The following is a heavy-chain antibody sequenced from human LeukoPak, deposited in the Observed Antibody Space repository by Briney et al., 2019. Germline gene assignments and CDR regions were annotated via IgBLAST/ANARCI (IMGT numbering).Heavy chain of an antibody. CDR3: ARDLGLTRITIFGVVSDY. D-gene: IGHD3-3*01. V-gene: IGHV1-2*02. Sequence: ASVKVSCKASGYTFTGYYMHWVRQAPGQGLEWMGWINPNSGGTNYAQKFQGRVTMTRDTSISTAYMELSRLRSDDTAVYYCARDLGLTRITIFGVVSDYWGQGTLDTVSS. CDR2: INPNSGGT. J-gene: IGHJ4*02. CDR1: GYTFTGYY.